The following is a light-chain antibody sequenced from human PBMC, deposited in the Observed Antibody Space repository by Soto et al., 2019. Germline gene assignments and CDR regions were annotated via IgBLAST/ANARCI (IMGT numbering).Light chain of an antibody. J-gene: IGLJ1*01. CDR1: SSDVGAYNF. CDR3: SSYTSSSTHV. Sequence: QSALTQPASVSGSRGQSITISCTGTSSDVGAYNFVSWYQQHPGKLPKLMIFDVSRRPSGVSDRFSGSKSGNTASLTISRLQTEDDGDYYCSSYTSSSTHVFGSGTKLTVL. CDR2: DVS. V-gene: IGLV2-14*03.